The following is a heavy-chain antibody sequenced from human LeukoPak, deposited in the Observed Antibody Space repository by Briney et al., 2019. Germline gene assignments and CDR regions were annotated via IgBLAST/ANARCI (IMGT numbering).Heavy chain of an antibody. Sequence: ASVKVSCKASGYTFSSYDIHWVRQATGQGLEWMGCMNPNSGNTGYAQKFQGRVTMTRNTSISTAYMELSSLRSDDTAVYYCARGVHPYNWNDGTDYWGQGTLVTVSS. CDR2: MNPNSGNT. V-gene: IGHV1-8*01. CDR1: GYTFSSYD. J-gene: IGHJ4*02. CDR3: ARGVHPYNWNDGTDY. D-gene: IGHD1-20*01.